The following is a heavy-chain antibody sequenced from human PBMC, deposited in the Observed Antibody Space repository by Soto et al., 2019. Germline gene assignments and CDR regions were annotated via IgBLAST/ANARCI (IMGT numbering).Heavy chain of an antibody. D-gene: IGHD2-2*01. CDR2: VNHGGTT. Sequence: QVQLQQWGAGLLKPSETLSLTCAVYGGSFSGYYWTCIRQSPDKGLDWFGEVNHGGTTYYNPSLKTRVTISVRPPTNQFSLRMNSVTAAYTAVYYCARGIGYCSSINCYSSRRLRFDSWGQGTLVTVSS. CDR1: GGSFSGYY. CDR3: ARGIGYCSSINCYSSRRLRFDS. V-gene: IGHV4-34*01. J-gene: IGHJ4*02.